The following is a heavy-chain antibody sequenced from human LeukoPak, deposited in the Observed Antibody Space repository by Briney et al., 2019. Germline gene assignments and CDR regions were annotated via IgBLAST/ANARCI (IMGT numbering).Heavy chain of an antibody. CDR3: AREGSRRLYMDV. Sequence: SETLSLTCAVSGGSISTGNWWSWVRQSPDKGREWIGEIYHSGSSNYNPSLKSRVTMSIDNSKHHFSLSLTSVTAADTAVYYCAREGSRRLYMDVWGRGTTVTVSS. J-gene: IGHJ6*03. CDR1: GGSISTGNW. CDR2: IYHSGSS. V-gene: IGHV4-4*02.